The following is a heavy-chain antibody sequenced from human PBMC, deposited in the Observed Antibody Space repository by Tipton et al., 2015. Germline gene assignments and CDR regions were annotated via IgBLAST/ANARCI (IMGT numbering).Heavy chain of an antibody. Sequence: SLRLSCAASGFTFNNYAMSWVRQAPGKGLEWVSAISGSGANTYYADSVKGRFTISRDNSKNTPYLQMSSLRAEDTAVYYCVKDGYYYDSGGYSPLDYWGQGTLVTVSS. V-gene: IGHV3-23*01. CDR1: GFTFNNYA. CDR3: VKDGYYYDSGGYSPLDY. CDR2: ISGSGANT. J-gene: IGHJ4*02. D-gene: IGHD3-22*01.